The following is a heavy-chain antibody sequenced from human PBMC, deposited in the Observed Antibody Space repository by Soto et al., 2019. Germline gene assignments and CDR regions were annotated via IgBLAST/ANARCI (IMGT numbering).Heavy chain of an antibody. D-gene: IGHD6-6*01. Sequence: QVQLVESGGGVVQPGRSLRLSCAASGFTFSSYGMHWVRQAPGKGLEWVAVIWDDGSNKYYADSVKGRFTISRDNSRKSLYHQMNGLKAEDTAVYYCVRRVEYSSPLGRWCYYYCGMDVLGQGTT. CDR1: GFTFSSYG. J-gene: IGHJ6*02. CDR2: IWDDGSNK. CDR3: VRRVEYSSPLGRWCYYYCGMDV. V-gene: IGHV3-33*01.